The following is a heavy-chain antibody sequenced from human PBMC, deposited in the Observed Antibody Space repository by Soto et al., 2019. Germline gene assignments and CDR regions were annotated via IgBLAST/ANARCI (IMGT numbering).Heavy chain of an antibody. CDR2: IAPDDSYS. CDR3: GRKRTILRLGC. J-gene: IGHJ1*01. D-gene: IGHD1-7*01. Sequence: WESQKVSCKVSGVRCTNYWSSWVRQMRGKGLEWMGRIAPDDSYSDYSPSFQGHVTFSVDTSINTAYLQWKNLKASDTGIYYCGRKRTILRLGCCGQGPL. CDR1: GVRCTNYW. V-gene: IGHV5-10-1*01.